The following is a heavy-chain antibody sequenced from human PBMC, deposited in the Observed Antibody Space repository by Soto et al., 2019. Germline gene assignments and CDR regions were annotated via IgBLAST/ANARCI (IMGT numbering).Heavy chain of an antibody. CDR1: GGSISSYY. J-gene: IGHJ5*02. V-gene: IGHV4-59*01. CDR2: IYYSGNT. Sequence: QVQLQESGPGLVKPSETLSLTCTVSGGSISSYYWILIRQPPGKGLEWIGYIYYSGNTNYNPSLKSRLTISVDTSKNLFSQKLSAVTAADTAVYYCARGLWFGSAWFDPWGQGTLVTVSS. D-gene: IGHD3-10*01. CDR3: ARGLWFGSAWFDP.